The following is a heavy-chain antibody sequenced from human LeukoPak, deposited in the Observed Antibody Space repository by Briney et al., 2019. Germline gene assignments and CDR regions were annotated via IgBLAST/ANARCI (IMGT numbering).Heavy chain of an antibody. CDR3: ARCLLELRPPYYYYGMDV. Sequence: SVKVSCKASGGAFSSYAISWVRQAPGQGLEWMGGVIPIFGTANYAQKFQGRVTITADESTSTAYMELSSLRSEDTAVYYCARCLLELRPPYYYYGMDVWGQGTTVTVSS. V-gene: IGHV1-69*13. J-gene: IGHJ6*02. CDR2: VIPIFGTA. D-gene: IGHD1-7*01. CDR1: GGAFSSYA.